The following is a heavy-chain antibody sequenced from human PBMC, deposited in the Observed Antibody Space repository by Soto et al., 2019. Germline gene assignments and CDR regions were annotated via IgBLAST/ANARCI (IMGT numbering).Heavy chain of an antibody. J-gene: IGHJ5*02. V-gene: IGHV3-64D*08. CDR2: ISSNGGRT. CDR3: AIGFYYDILTGYYLNWFDP. CDR1: GFTFSSYG. D-gene: IGHD3-9*01. Sequence: GGSLRLSCSASGFTFSSYGLHWVRQAPGKGLDYVSAISSNGGRTYYADSVKGRFTISRDNSKDTLYLQMSSLRSEDTAVYYCAIGFYYDILTGYYLNWFDPWGQGTLVTVSS.